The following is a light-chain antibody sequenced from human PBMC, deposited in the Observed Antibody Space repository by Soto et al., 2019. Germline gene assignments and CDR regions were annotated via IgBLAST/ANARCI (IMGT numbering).Light chain of an antibody. CDR2: AAS. CDR3: QQYGTSPRT. Sequence: EIVLTQSPGTLSLSPGERATRSCKASQSVISNYLAWYQQEPGQAPRLLMYAASIRATGIPDRFSGSGSGTEFTLTISRLEPEDFAVYYCQQYGTSPRTFGQGTKVDI. CDR1: QSVISNY. V-gene: IGKV3-20*01. J-gene: IGKJ1*01.